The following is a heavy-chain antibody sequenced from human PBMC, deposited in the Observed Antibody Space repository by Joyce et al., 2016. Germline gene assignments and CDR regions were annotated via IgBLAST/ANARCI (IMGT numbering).Heavy chain of an antibody. CDR2: VGTVESSP. V-gene: IGHV1-46*01. J-gene: IGHJ5*02. CDR1: GYPFIIYI. Sequence: QAQLVQSGAQVKAPGASVTLSCEASGYPFIIYIMHWVRQAPGQGLEWMGAVGTVESSPSYAQKCQGRLTMTRDTSTKTIYMELSSLTPDDTAIYYCARGDSFGSRRYFDPWGQGTLVTVSS. D-gene: IGHD2-21*02. CDR3: ARGDSFGSRRYFDP.